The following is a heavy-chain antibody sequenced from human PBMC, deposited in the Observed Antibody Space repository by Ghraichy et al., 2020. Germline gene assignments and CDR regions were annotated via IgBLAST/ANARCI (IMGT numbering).Heavy chain of an antibody. D-gene: IGHD2-15*01. CDR2: ISGSGGSI. CDR1: GFTFGSYA. J-gene: IGHJ3*01. V-gene: IGHV3-23*01. Sequence: GGSLRLSCAASGFTFGSYAMSWVRQAPGKGLEWVSVISGSGGSIYYADSVKGRFTISRDNSKNTLYLQMNSLRAEDTAVYYCAKDPSLDCSGGSCSDAFDLWAQRALVIVSS. CDR3: AKDPSLDCSGGSCSDAFDL.